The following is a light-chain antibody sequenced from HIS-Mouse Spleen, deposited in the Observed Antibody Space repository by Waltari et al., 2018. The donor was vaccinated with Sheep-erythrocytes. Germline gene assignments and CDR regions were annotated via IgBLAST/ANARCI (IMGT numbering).Light chain of an antibody. Sequence: QSALTQPASVSGSPGPSITISSTRTSSDVGSHNLVSWYQQHPGKAPKLMIYEGSKRPSGVSNRFSGSKSGNTASLTISGLQAEDEADYYCCSYAGSSTFHVVFGGGTKLTVL. J-gene: IGLJ2*01. CDR2: EGS. CDR1: SSDVGSHNL. V-gene: IGLV2-23*03. CDR3: CSYAGSSTFHVV.